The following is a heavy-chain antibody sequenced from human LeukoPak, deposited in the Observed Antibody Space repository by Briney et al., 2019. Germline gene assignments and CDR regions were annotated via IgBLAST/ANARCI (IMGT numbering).Heavy chain of an antibody. D-gene: IGHD6-13*01. CDR3: AKGQQLGPHYFDY. J-gene: IGHJ4*02. CDR1: GFTFSSYA. CDR2: ISGSGGST. Sequence: GGSLRLSCAASGFTFSSYAMSWVRQAPGKGLEWVSAISGSGGSTYYADSVRGRFTISRDNAKNSLYLQMNSLRAEDTALYYCAKGQQLGPHYFDYWGQGTLVTVSS. V-gene: IGHV3-23*01.